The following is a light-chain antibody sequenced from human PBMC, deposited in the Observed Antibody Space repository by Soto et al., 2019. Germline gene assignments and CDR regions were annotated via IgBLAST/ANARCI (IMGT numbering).Light chain of an antibody. CDR3: QQGYSAPQFT. V-gene: IGKV1-39*01. Sequence: DIQMTQSPSSLSASVGARVTMTCRASETIGSHLNWYQQKPGQAPKVLIYAVSSLQSGVPSRFSGSGSGTDFTLTISSLQPDDFGTYFCQQGYSAPQFTFGPGTKVDIK. CDR1: ETIGSH. CDR2: AVS. J-gene: IGKJ3*01.